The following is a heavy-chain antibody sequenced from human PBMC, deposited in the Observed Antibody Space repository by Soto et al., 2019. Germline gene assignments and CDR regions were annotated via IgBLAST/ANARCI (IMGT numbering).Heavy chain of an antibody. D-gene: IGHD3-22*01. Sequence: ASVKVSCKVSGYTLTELSMHWVRQAPGKGLEWMGGFDPEDGETIYAQKFQGRVTMTEDTSTDTAYMELSSLRSEDTAVYYCATLTRITMIVVVAYFDYWGQGTLVTVSS. V-gene: IGHV1-24*01. CDR1: GYTLTELS. CDR2: FDPEDGET. J-gene: IGHJ4*02. CDR3: ATLTRITMIVVVAYFDY.